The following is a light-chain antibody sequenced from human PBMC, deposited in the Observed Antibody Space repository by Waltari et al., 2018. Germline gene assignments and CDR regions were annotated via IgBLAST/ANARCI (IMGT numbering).Light chain of an antibody. Sequence: QAVLTQPPSVSGTPGQRVTISCSGTSSKMGGNSVTWDHQLPGAAPKLLIYKNDQRPPGVPVRFSGSSYGTSASLAIIGLHSADEAVFYCATWDDTFNVPVFGGGTKLTVL. CDR2: KND. J-gene: IGLJ3*02. CDR3: ATWDDTFNVPV. CDR1: SSKMGGNS. V-gene: IGLV1-44*01.